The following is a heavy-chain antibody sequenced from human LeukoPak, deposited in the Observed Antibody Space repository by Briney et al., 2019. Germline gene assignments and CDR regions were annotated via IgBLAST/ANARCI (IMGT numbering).Heavy chain of an antibody. J-gene: IGHJ4*02. V-gene: IGHV4-39*01. CDR1: GGSISSSSYF. Sequence: SETLSLTCAVSGGSISSSSYFGGWIRQPPGKGLEWIGSIYYDGNTYYNPSLKSRVTMSVDTSKNQFSLKLSSVTAADTAVYYCARQAGYYYDSSGYNDYWGQGTLVTVSS. CDR2: IYYDGNT. D-gene: IGHD3-22*01. CDR3: ARQAGYYYDSSGYNDY.